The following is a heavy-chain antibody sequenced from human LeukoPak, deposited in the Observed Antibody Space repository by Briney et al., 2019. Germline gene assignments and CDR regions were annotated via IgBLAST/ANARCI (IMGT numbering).Heavy chain of an antibody. CDR3: ARGPNAVEVAEFDP. Sequence: ASVKVSFKASGYTFTSYDINWVRQAPGQGLEWMGWMNPNSGNTGYAQKFQGRVTMTRNTAIRTAYMELSSLRSEDTAVYYCARGPNAVEVAEFDPWGQGTLVTVSS. D-gene: IGHD2-15*01. CDR2: MNPNSGNT. CDR1: GYTFTSYD. V-gene: IGHV1-8*01. J-gene: IGHJ5*02.